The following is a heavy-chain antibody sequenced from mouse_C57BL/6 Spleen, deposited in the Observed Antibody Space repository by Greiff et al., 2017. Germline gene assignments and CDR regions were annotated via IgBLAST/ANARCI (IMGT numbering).Heavy chain of an antibody. CDR3: AFGGIYDYDGYYAMDY. Sequence: VQLQQSDAELVKPGASVKISCKVSGYTFTDHTIHWMKQRPEQGLEWIGDIYPRDGSTKYNEKFKGKATLTADKSSSTAYMQLNSLTSEDSAVYFCAFGGIYDYDGYYAMDYWGQGTSVTVSS. V-gene: IGHV1-78*01. J-gene: IGHJ4*01. D-gene: IGHD2-4*01. CDR2: IYPRDGST. CDR1: GYTFTDHT.